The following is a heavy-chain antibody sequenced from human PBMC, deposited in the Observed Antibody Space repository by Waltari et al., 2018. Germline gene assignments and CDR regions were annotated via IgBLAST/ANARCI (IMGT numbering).Heavy chain of an antibody. Sequence: QVHLVQSGAEVKKSGASVKVSCKASGYSFGGYYLYWVRQAPGQGLEWMGWINPTNGVTNYAQKFQGRVTMTRGTSINSVYMDLSRLRSDDTAVYFCARGLGGSSPFDYWGRGTLVTVSS. D-gene: IGHD3-16*01. V-gene: IGHV1-2*02. J-gene: IGHJ4*02. CDR3: ARGLGGSSPFDY. CDR2: INPTNGVT. CDR1: GYSFGGYY.